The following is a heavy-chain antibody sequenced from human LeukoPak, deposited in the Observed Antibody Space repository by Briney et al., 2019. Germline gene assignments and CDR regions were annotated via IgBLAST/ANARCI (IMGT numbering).Heavy chain of an antibody. V-gene: IGHV3-48*03. CDR3: ARAPYYYDSSGYFQH. D-gene: IGHD3-22*01. CDR2: ISSSGSTM. CDR1: GFTFSSYE. J-gene: IGHJ1*01. Sequence: PGGSLRLSCAASGFTFSSYEMNWVRQAPGKGLQSVSYISSSGSTMYYADSVKGRFTISRDNAKNSLYLQLNSLRAEDTAVYYCARAPYYYDSSGYFQHWGQGTLVTVSS.